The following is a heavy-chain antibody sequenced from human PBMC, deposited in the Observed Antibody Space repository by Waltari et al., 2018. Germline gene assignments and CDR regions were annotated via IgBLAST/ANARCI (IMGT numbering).Heavy chain of an antibody. Sequence: QVQLQQWGAGLLKPSETLSLTCAVYGGSFSGYYWSWIRQPPGKGLEWIGEINHSGSPNSNPSLKSRVTISVDTSKNQFSLKLSSVTAADTAVYYCARGKVGDYVWGSYRYSKPLRPFDYWGQGTLVTVSS. J-gene: IGHJ4*02. CDR3: ARGKVGDYVWGSYRYSKPLRPFDY. CDR2: INHSGSP. V-gene: IGHV4-34*01. CDR1: GGSFSGYY. D-gene: IGHD3-16*02.